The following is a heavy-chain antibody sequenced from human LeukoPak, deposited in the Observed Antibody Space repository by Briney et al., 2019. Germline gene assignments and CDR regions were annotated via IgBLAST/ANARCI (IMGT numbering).Heavy chain of an antibody. J-gene: IGHJ4*02. Sequence: SETLSLTCTVSGGSISSIINKWDWIRQPPGKGLEWIGSISYSGSTYYNPSLKSRVTKSVDTSKNQFSLKLSSVTGADTAVYYCARLDWTMVRGVKFDYWGQGTLVTVSS. V-gene: IGHV4-39*01. CDR1: GGSISSIINK. CDR2: ISYSGST. D-gene: IGHD3-10*01. CDR3: ARLDWTMVRGVKFDY.